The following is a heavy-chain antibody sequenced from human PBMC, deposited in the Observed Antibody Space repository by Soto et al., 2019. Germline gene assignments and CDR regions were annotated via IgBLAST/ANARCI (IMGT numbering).Heavy chain of an antibody. Sequence: ASVTGSGRASGYTFTSYHMHCVRQAAAQGLEWMGITNPRGGSTSYAQPFQGRATMTRDPSTSTVYMELSSLRSEDTAVYYCARGAARVSDPYWFDPWGQGTLVTVSS. J-gene: IGHJ5*02. CDR1: GYTFTSYH. CDR3: ARGAARVSDPYWFDP. V-gene: IGHV1-46*01. CDR2: TNPRGGST. D-gene: IGHD6-6*01.